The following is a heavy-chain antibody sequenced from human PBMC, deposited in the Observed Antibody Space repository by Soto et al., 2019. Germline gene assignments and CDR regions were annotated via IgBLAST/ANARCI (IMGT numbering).Heavy chain of an antibody. Sequence: GGSLRLSXAASGFTFSSYWMNWVRQAPGKGLEWVANINQDGNEDNLLDSVKGRFTISRDNAKNSLFLQMNSLRVDDTAVYYCARTGDGHHDFLNYWGQGALVTVSS. J-gene: IGHJ4*02. CDR2: INQDGNED. V-gene: IGHV3-7*01. D-gene: IGHD1-1*01. CDR3: ARTGDGHHDFLNY. CDR1: GFTFSSYW.